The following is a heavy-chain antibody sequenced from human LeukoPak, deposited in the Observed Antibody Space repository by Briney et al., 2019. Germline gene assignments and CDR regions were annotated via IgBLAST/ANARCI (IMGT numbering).Heavy chain of an antibody. J-gene: IGHJ4*02. CDR2: ISYDGSNK. V-gene: IGHV3-30*12. CDR3: ARDGAAQQLVHYFDY. Sequence: GGSLRLSCAASGFTFSTFGMHWVRQAPGKGLEWVAFISYDGSNKYYADSVKGRFTVSSDNSKNTLYLQMNSLRAEDTAVYYCARDGAAQQLVHYFDYGGQGTLVTVSS. D-gene: IGHD6-13*01. CDR1: GFTFSTFG.